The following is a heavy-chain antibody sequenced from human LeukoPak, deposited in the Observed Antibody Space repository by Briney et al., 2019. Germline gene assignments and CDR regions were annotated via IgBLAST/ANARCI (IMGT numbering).Heavy chain of an antibody. D-gene: IGHD6-13*01. Sequence: PGGSLRLSCAASGFTFSDYYMTWVRQAPGKGLEWVSVIYSGVSTYYADSVKGRFTISRDNSKNTLYLQMNSLRPEDTAVYYCAGAAADTHFDYWGQGTLVTVSS. CDR1: GFTFSDYY. CDR2: IYSGVST. V-gene: IGHV3-66*01. CDR3: AGAAADTHFDY. J-gene: IGHJ4*02.